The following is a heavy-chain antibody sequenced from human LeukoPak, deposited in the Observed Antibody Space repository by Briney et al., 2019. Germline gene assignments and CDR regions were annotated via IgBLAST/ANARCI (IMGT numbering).Heavy chain of an antibody. Sequence: GSLRLSCAASGFTFSSYWMSWVRQAPGKGLEWVANIKQDGSEKYYVDSVKGRFTISRDNAKNSLYLQMNSLRAEDTAVYYCARVDDYYDSSQPPPDYWGQGTLVTVSS. CDR3: ARVDDYYDSSQPPPDY. V-gene: IGHV3-7*01. CDR2: IKQDGSEK. D-gene: IGHD3-22*01. J-gene: IGHJ4*02. CDR1: GFTFSSYW.